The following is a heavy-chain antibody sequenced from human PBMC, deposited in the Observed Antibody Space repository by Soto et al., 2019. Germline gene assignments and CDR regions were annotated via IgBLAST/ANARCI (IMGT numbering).Heavy chain of an antibody. CDR3: AKDIGITMVRGVIRLFDI. J-gene: IGHJ3*02. Sequence: GGSLRLSCAASGFTFSSYAMSWVRQAPGKGLEWVSAISGSGGSTYYADSGKGRFTISRENSKNTRYLQMNSLGAEDTAVYYCAKDIGITMVRGVIRLFDIWGQGTMVTVSS. V-gene: IGHV3-23*01. CDR1: GFTFSSYA. D-gene: IGHD3-10*01. CDR2: ISGSGGST.